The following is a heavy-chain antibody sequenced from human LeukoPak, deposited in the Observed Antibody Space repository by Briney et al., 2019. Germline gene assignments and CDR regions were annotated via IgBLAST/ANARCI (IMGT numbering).Heavy chain of an antibody. CDR2: INPNSGGT. CDR3: ARAPQQYSSSPFDY. CDR1: EYTFTGYY. V-gene: IGHV1-2*02. D-gene: IGHD6-13*01. Sequence: GASVKVSCKASEYTFTGYYMHWVRQAPGQGLGWMGWINPNSGGTNYAQKFQGRVTMTRDTSISTAYMELSRLRSDDTAVYYCARAPQQYSSSPFDYWGQGTLVTVSS. J-gene: IGHJ4*02.